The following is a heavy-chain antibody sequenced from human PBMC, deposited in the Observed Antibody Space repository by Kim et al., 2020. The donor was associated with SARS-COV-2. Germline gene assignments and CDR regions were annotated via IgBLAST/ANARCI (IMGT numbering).Heavy chain of an antibody. J-gene: IGHJ6*02. D-gene: IGHD5-18*01. CDR1: GFTVSSNY. V-gene: IGHV3-53*04. CDR2: IYSGGST. CDR3: ARESVDTAMDNYYGMDV. Sequence: GGSLRLSCAASGFTVSSNYMSWVRQAPGKGLEWVSVIYSGGSTYYADSVKGRFTISRHNSKNTLYLQMNSLRAEDTAVYYCARESVDTAMDNYYGMDVWGQGTTVTVSS.